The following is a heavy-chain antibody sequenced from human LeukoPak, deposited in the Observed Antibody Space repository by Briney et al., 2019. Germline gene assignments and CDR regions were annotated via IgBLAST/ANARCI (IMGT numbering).Heavy chain of an antibody. J-gene: IGHJ4*02. CDR2: INHSGST. CDR1: GGSFSGYY. D-gene: IGHD5-12*01. CDR3: ARGFSGYDWERYDY. Sequence: PSETLSLTCAVYGGSFSGYYWSWIRQPPGKGLEWIGEINHSGSTNYNPSLKSRVTISVDTSKNQFSLKLSSVTAADTAVYYCARGFSGYDWERYDYWGQGTLVTVSS. V-gene: IGHV4-34*01.